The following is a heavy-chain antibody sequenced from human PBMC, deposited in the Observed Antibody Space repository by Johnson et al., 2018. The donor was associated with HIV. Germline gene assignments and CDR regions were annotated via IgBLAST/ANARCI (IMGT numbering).Heavy chain of an antibody. CDR1: GFTFSSYA. CDR2: ISYDGSNK. CDR3: ASGPTPGVAARGALGGAFDI. D-gene: IGHD6-6*01. Sequence: QVQLVESGGGVVQPGRSLRLSCAASGFTFSSYAMHWVRQAPGKGLEWVAVISYDGSNKYYADSVKGRFTISRDNSKNTLYLQMNSLRAEDTAVYYCASGPTPGVAARGALGGAFDIWGQGTKVTVSS. J-gene: IGHJ3*02. V-gene: IGHV3-30*04.